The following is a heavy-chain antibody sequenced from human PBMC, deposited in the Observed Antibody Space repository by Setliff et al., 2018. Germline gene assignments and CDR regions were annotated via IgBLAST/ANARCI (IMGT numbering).Heavy chain of an antibody. Sequence: GASVKVSCKASGYTFTGYYMHWVRQAPGQGLEWMGRINPNSGGTNYAQKFQGWVTMTRDTSISTAYMELSRLRSDDTAVYYCARDSYSSSWYGASYYFDYWGQGTLVTVS. CDR1: GYTFTGYY. CDR2: INPNSGGT. CDR3: ARDSYSSSWYGASYYFDY. V-gene: IGHV1-2*04. D-gene: IGHD6-13*01. J-gene: IGHJ4*02.